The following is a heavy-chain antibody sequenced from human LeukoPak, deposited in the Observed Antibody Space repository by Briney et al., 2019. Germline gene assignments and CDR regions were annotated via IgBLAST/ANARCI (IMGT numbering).Heavy chain of an antibody. CDR3: AKDQGYYDSSNWFDP. Sequence: PGGSLRLSCAASGFTFSSYWMSWVRQAPGKGLEWVANIKQDGSEKYYVDSVKGRFTISRDNSKNTLYLQMNSLRAEDTAVYYCAKDQGYYDSSNWFDPWGQGTLVTVSS. J-gene: IGHJ5*02. CDR2: IKQDGSEK. V-gene: IGHV3-7*01. CDR1: GFTFSSYW. D-gene: IGHD3-22*01.